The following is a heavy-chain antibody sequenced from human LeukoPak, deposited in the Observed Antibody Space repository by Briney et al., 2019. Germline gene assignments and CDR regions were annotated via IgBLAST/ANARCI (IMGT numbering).Heavy chain of an antibody. V-gene: IGHV3-49*04. CDR3: TRGSGSFHFDY. Sequence: GGSLRLSCTASGFTFGDYAMSWVRQAPGKGLEWVGFIRSKAYGGTTGYAASVKGRFTISRDDSKSIAYLQMNRLKTEDTAVYYCTRGSGSFHFDYWGQGTLVTVSS. CDR1: GFTFGDYA. CDR2: IRSKAYGGTT. J-gene: IGHJ4*02. D-gene: IGHD1-26*01.